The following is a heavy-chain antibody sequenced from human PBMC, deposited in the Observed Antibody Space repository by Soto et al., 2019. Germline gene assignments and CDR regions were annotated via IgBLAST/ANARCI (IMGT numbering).Heavy chain of an antibody. V-gene: IGHV3-30*18. D-gene: IGHD2-2*01. Sequence: ESGGGVVLPGRSLRLSCAASGFTFNTFGMHWVRQAPGKGLEWVAVISYDGSDKYYSDSVRGRFTISRDNSMNTLYLQMXSLRTEDTAVYYCAKSPNFYCSSYHCYKYYFDYWGQGTLVTVSS. CDR2: ISYDGSDK. CDR1: GFTFNTFG. J-gene: IGHJ4*02. CDR3: AKSPNFYCSSYHCYKYYFDY.